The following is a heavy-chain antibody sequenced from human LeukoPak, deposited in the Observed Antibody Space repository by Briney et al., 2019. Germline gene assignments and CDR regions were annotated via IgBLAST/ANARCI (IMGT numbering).Heavy chain of an antibody. J-gene: IGHJ4*02. CDR1: GFTFSSYV. CDR2: ISGSGGNT. V-gene: IGHV3-23*01. D-gene: IGHD3-22*01. Sequence: GSLRLSCAASGFTFSSYVMSWVRQTPGKGLEWVSHISGSGGNTYYADSVKGRFTISRDKSKNTLFLQMNSLRAEDTAVYYCAKLRGSSVIRTAFDYWGQGTLVTVSS. CDR3: AKLRGSSVIRTAFDY.